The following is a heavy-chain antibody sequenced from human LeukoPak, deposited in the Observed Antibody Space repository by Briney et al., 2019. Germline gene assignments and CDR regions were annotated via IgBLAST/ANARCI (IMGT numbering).Heavy chain of an antibody. D-gene: IGHD2-2*02. CDR3: ARDHYMGHIDY. J-gene: IGHJ4*02. V-gene: IGHV4-59*01. CDR1: GGSISGYY. Sequence: PSETLSLTCTVSGGSISGYYWSWIRQPPGKGLEWIGYIHYSGSTNYNPSLKSRVTISVDTSKNQFSLKLSSVTAADTAVYYCARDHYMGHIDYWGQGTLVTVSS. CDR2: IHYSGST.